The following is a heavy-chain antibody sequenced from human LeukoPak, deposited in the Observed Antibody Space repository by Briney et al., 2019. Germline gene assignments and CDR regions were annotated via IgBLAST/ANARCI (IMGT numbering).Heavy chain of an antibody. CDR1: GFTFSSYG. CDR2: IWYDGSNK. Sequence: PGGSLRLSCAASGFTFSSYGMHWVRQAPGKGLEWVAVIWYDGSNKYYADSVKGRFTISRDNSKNTLYLQMNSLRAEDTAVYYCARGASSGWYGGFDYWGQGTLVTVSS. V-gene: IGHV3-33*08. J-gene: IGHJ4*02. CDR3: ARGASSGWYGGFDY. D-gene: IGHD6-19*01.